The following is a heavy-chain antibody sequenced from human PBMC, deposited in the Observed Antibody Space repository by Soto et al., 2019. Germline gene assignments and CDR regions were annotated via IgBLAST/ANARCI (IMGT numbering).Heavy chain of an antibody. D-gene: IGHD2-2*01. V-gene: IGHV3-30*18. CDR1: EFTFSSYC. J-gene: IGHJ6*02. Sequence: GVSLXLSFAASEFTFSSYCMHWVRQAPGKGPEWVAVISYDGSNKYYADSVKGRFTISRDNSKNTLYLQMNSLRAEDTAVYYCAKEGWDCSSTSCYLDYYYGMDVWGQGTTVTVSS. CDR3: AKEGWDCSSTSCYLDYYYGMDV. CDR2: ISYDGSNK.